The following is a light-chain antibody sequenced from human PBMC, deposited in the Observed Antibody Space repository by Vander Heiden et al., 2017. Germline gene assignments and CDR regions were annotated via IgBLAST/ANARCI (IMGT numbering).Light chain of an antibody. CDR1: SGSIASND. CDR2: EDN. Sequence: NFMLSQPPSVSESPAKSVATSCTRSSGSIASNDVQCYQQRPGSSPTTVIYEDNQRPSGVPERFSGSTDSSSNSASLPTSGLKTEDEADYYCQPYDSSNVWVFGGGTKLTVL. V-gene: IGLV6-57*01. CDR3: QPYDSSNVWV. J-gene: IGLJ3*02.